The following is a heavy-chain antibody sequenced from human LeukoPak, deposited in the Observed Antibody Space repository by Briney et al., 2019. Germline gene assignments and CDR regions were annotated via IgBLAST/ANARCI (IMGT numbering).Heavy chain of an antibody. J-gene: IGHJ6*02. CDR1: GFTFSIYA. CDR2: ISYDGSNK. D-gene: IGHD4-17*01. V-gene: IGHV3-30*18. CDR3: AKDIFSTDPLYGMDV. Sequence: HPGGSLRLSCAASGFTFSIYAMSWVRQAPGKGLEWVAVISYDGSNKYYADSVKGRFTISRDNSKNTLYLQMNSLRAEDTAVYYCAKDIFSTDPLYGMDVWGQGTTVTVSS.